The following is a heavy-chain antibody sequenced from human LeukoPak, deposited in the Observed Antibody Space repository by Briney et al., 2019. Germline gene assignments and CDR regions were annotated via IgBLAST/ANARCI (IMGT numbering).Heavy chain of an antibody. V-gene: IGHV4-34*01. CDR2: VNHNGIT. Sequence: SETLSLTCAVSGPGSFIGYYWSWIRQPPGRGLEWIGEVNHNGITNYNPSLKSRLTISLGTSKNQFSLNLTSVTAADSAVYYCARGTLITMTNVLFDYWDQGSLVTVSS. CDR1: GPGSFIGYY. CDR3: ARGTLITMTNVLFDY. J-gene: IGHJ4*02. D-gene: IGHD4-17*01.